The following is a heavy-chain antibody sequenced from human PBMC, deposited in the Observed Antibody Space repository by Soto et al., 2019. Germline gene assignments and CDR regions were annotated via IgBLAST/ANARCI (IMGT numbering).Heavy chain of an antibody. CDR1: GVSISSYY. V-gene: IGHV4-59*08. CDR2: IYYSGST. Sequence: SETLSLTCTVSGVSISSYYWSWIRQPPGKGLEWIGYIYYSGSTNYNPSLKSRVTISVDTSKNQFSLKLSSVTAADTAVYYCARLLRYFDWTLAPDYWGQGTLVTVSS. D-gene: IGHD3-9*01. J-gene: IGHJ4*02. CDR3: ARLLRYFDWTLAPDY.